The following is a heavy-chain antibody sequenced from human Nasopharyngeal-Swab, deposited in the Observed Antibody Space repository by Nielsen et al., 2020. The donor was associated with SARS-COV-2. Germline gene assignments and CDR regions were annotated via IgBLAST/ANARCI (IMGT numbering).Heavy chain of an antibody. J-gene: IGHJ4*02. CDR1: GFTFSSYG. D-gene: IGHD3-10*01. V-gene: IGHV3-33*01. CDR3: ARGSRGSGSRSLLDY. CDR2: IWYDGSNK. Sequence: GESLKISCAASGFTFSSYGMHWVRQAPGKGLEWVAVIWYDGSNKYYADSVKGRFTISRDNSKNTLYLQMNSLRAEDTAVYYCARGSRGSGSRSLLDYWGQGTLVTVSS.